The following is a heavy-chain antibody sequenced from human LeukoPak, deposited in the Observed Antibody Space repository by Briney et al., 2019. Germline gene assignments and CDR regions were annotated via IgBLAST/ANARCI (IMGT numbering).Heavy chain of an antibody. CDR2: IYDSATT. J-gene: IGHJ6*02. CDR3: ARDLDCGGDCHYGMDV. D-gene: IGHD2-21*02. CDR1: GGSISSGGYY. V-gene: IGHV4-31*03. Sequence: SETLSLTCTVSGGSISSGGYYWSWIRQHPGKGLEWIGYIYDSATTHHNPSLKSRVTISEDTSKNQFSLKLSSVTAADTAVYYCARDLDCGGDCHYGMDVWGQGTTVTVSS.